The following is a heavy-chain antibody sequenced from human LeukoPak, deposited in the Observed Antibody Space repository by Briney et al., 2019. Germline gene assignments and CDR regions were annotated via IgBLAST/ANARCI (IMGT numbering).Heavy chain of an antibody. J-gene: IGHJ4*02. CDR2: IFHSGIT. CDR3: ARAETLAAIYFDF. CDR1: GGSISPYY. D-gene: IGHD6-25*01. Sequence: SETLSLTCSVSGGSISPYYWSWFRQPPGKGLEWIGYIFHSGITTYNPSLKSRVTISLDSSKNQFFLRLTSVTAADTAMYYCARAETLAAIYFDFWGQGSLVAVSS. V-gene: IGHV4-59*01.